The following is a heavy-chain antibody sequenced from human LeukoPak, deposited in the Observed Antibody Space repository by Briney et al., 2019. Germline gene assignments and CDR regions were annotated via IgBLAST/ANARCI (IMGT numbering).Heavy chain of an antibody. CDR1: RASISPYY. Sequence: SETLSLTCTVSRASISPYYWTWLRQPAGKGLEWIGHVHTSGSTNYNPSLKSRVTMSIDTSTNQFSLKLNSLTAADTAVYYCARARVVPAAINWFDPWGQGTLVTVSS. V-gene: IGHV4-4*07. D-gene: IGHD2-2*02. CDR2: VHTSGST. CDR3: ARARVVPAAINWFDP. J-gene: IGHJ5*02.